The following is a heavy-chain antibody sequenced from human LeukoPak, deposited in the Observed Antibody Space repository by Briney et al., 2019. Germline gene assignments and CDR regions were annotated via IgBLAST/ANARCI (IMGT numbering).Heavy chain of an antibody. CDR2: INHSGST. J-gene: IGHJ4*02. V-gene: IGHV4-34*01. CDR3: ARGLRFTMVRGPLRHLDY. CDR1: GGSFSGYY. Sequence: PSETLSLTCAVYGGSFSGYYWSWIRQPPGKGLEWIGEINHSGSTNYNPSLKSRVTISVDTSKNQFSLKLSSVTAADTAVYYCARGLRFTMVRGPLRHLDYWGQGTLVTVSS. D-gene: IGHD3-10*01.